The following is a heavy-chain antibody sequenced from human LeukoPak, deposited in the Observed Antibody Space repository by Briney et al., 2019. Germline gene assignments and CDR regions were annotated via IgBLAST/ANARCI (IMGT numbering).Heavy chain of an antibody. CDR3: AKSCSSTSCSDAFDI. CDR1: GFTLSSYA. D-gene: IGHD2-2*01. J-gene: IGHJ3*02. V-gene: IGHV3-23*01. CDR2: ISGSGGST. Sequence: PGGSLRLSCAASGFTLSSYAMSWVRQAPGKGLEWVSAISGSGGSTYYADSVKGRFTISRDNSKNTLYLQMNSLRAEDTAVYYCAKSCSSTSCSDAFDIWGQGTMVTVSS.